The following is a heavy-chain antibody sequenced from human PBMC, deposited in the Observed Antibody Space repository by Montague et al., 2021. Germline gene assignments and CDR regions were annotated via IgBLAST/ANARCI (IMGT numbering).Heavy chain of an antibody. J-gene: IGHJ4*02. CDR1: GFSFNYYA. CDR2: ISGGGGNT. Sequence: SLRLSCAASGFSFNYYAIAWVRQAPGKGLEWVSAISGGGGNTYYADSVKGRFTISRDSSESTVFLQMNSLRVEDSAVYYCAKGPYDDGSYLLHFESWGQGTLVTVSS. V-gene: IGHV3-23*01. CDR3: AKGPYDDGSYLLHFES. D-gene: IGHD1-26*01.